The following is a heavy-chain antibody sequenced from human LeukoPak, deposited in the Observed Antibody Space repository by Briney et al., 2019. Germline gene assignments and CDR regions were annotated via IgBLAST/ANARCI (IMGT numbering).Heavy chain of an antibody. CDR2: ISWNSGSI. CDR1: GFTFDDYA. CDR3: AKGSSGECPASFDY. Sequence: GGSLRLSCAASGFTFDDYAMHWVRQAPGKGLEWVSGISWNSGSIGYADSVKGRFTISRDNAKNSLYLQMNSLRAEDTALYYCAKGSSGECPASFDYWGQGTLVTVSS. D-gene: IGHD6-19*01. J-gene: IGHJ4*02. V-gene: IGHV3-9*01.